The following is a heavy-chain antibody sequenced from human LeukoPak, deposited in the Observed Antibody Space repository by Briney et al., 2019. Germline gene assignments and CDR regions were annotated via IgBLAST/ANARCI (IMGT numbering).Heavy chain of an antibody. CDR1: GGSISSYY. J-gene: IGHJ3*02. CDR3: ARGGGYDAFDI. CDR2: IYYSGST. D-gene: IGHD6-13*01. Sequence: SETLSLTCTVSGGSISSYYWSRIRQPPGKGLEWIGYIYYSGSTNYNPSLKSRVTISVDTSKNQFSLKLSSVTAADTAVYYCARGGGYDAFDIWGQGTMVTVSS. V-gene: IGHV4-59*01.